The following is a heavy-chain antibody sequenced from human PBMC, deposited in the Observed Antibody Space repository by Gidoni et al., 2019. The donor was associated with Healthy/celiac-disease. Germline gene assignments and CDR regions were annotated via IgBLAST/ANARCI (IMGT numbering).Heavy chain of an antibody. V-gene: IGHV3-23*01. CDR3: AKRRGGIPDWYFDL. D-gene: IGHD3-16*01. Sequence: VQLLESGGGLVQPGGSLRLSCAASGFTFRSYAMSWVRQAPGKGLEGVSAISGSGGSTSDAESVKGRCTISRDNSKNTLYLQMNSLRAEDTAVYYCAKRRGGIPDWYFDLWGRGTLVTVSS. CDR1: GFTFRSYA. CDR2: ISGSGGST. J-gene: IGHJ2*01.